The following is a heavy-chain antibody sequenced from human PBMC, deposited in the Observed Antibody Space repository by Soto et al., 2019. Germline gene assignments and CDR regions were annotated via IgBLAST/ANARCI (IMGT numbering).Heavy chain of an antibody. V-gene: IGHV4-39*01. CDR3: ASSAGIDY. CDR1: GGSISSSSYY. D-gene: IGHD3-10*01. CDR2: IYYSGST. J-gene: IGHJ4*02. Sequence: PSETLSLTCTVSGGSISSSSYYWGWIRQPPGKGLEWIGSIYYSGSTYYNPSLKSRVTISVDTSKNQFSLKLSSVTAADTAVYYCASSAGIDYWGQGTLVTVS.